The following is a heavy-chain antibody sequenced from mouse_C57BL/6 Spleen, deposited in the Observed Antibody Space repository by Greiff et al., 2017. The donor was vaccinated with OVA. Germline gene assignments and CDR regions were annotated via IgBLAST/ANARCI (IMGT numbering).Heavy chain of an antibody. D-gene: IGHD1-1*01. J-gene: IGHJ2*01. CDR1: GYTFTSYW. Sequence: QVQLQQPGAELVMPGASVKLSCKASGYTFTSYWMHWVKQRPGQGLEWIGEIDPSDSYTNYNQKFKGKSTLTVDKSSSTAYMQLSSLTSEDSAVYYCAIITTVVGYYFDYWGQGTTLTVSS. CDR3: AIITTVVGYYFDY. CDR2: IDPSDSYT. V-gene: IGHV1-69*01.